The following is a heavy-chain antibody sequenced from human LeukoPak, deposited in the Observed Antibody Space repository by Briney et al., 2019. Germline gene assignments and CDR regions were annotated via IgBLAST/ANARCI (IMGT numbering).Heavy chain of an antibody. Sequence: GGSLRLSCAASGFTFSSSDMNWVRQAPGKGLEWVSYISSSGSTIHYADSVKGRFTISRDNAKNSLYLQMNSLRAEDTAVYYCARDKSVGATPFDFWGQGTLVTVSS. J-gene: IGHJ4*02. V-gene: IGHV3-48*03. CDR3: ARDKSVGATPFDF. D-gene: IGHD1-26*01. CDR1: GFTFSSSD. CDR2: ISSSGSTI.